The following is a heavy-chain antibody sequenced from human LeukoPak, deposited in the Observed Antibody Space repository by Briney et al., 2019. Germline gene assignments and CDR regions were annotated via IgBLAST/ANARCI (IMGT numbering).Heavy chain of an antibody. CDR2: FSYSGST. D-gene: IGHD1-26*01. J-gene: IGHJ4*02. CDR1: GVSISTYY. V-gene: IGHV4-59*01. Sequence: SETLSLTCSVSGVSISTYYWIWIRQPPAKGLEWMGFFSYSGSTKYNPSLKSRVTMSVDTSKNQFSLKLSSVTAADTAVYYCARMYSGTSYYFDYWGQGTLVTVSS. CDR3: ARMYSGTSYYFDY.